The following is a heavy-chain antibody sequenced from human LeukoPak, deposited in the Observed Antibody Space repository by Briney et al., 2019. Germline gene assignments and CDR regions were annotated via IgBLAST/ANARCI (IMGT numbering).Heavy chain of an antibody. Sequence: SETLSLTCAVYGGSFSGYYWSWIRQPPGKGLEWIGSISYSGTTYYNPSLKSRVTISVDTSKNQFSLKLSSVTAADTAVYYCARKYYYYYMDVWGKGTTVTVSS. CDR3: ARKYYYYYMDV. V-gene: IGHV4-34*01. CDR1: GGSFSGYY. CDR2: ISYSGTT. J-gene: IGHJ6*03.